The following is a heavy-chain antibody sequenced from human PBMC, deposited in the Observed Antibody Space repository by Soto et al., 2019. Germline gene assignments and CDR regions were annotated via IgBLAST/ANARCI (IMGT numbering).Heavy chain of an antibody. CDR1: GGSVSSNSAT. Sequence: PSQTLSLTCAISGGSVSSNSATWDWIRQSPSRGLEWLGRTYYRSKWYTDYAVSVKGRITINPDTSNNQFYLDLNSVTAADTAMYYCARNGDCTRPGCIVGWFDPWGPGTLVTVSS. CDR3: ARNGDCTRPGCIVGWFDP. V-gene: IGHV6-1*01. J-gene: IGHJ5*02. CDR2: TYYRSKWYT. D-gene: IGHD2-8*01.